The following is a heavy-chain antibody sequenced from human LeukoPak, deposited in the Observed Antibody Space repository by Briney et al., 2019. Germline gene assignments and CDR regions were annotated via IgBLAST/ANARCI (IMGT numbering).Heavy chain of an antibody. CDR3: ARITDRTIFGEIMHGFDI. J-gene: IGHJ3*02. CDR1: GGSISSYY. D-gene: IGHD3-3*01. Sequence: SETLSLTCTVSGGSISSYYWSWIRQPPGKGLEWIGYIYYSGSTNYNPSLKSRVTISVDTSKNQFSLKLSSVTAADTPVYYCARITDRTIFGEIMHGFDIWGKGTPVTVSS. V-gene: IGHV4-59*01. CDR2: IYYSGST.